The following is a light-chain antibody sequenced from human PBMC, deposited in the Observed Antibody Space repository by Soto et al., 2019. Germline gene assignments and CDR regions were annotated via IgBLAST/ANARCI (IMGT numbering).Light chain of an antibody. CDR2: AAS. CDR3: QQSYSTPIT. Sequence: DIQMTQSPSSLSASVEDRVIITCRASQSISNHLNWYQQKPGKAPKLLIYAASSLQSGVPSRFSGSGSGTDFTLTISSLQPEDFATYYCQQSYSTPITFGQGTRLE. V-gene: IGKV1-39*01. J-gene: IGKJ5*01. CDR1: QSISNH.